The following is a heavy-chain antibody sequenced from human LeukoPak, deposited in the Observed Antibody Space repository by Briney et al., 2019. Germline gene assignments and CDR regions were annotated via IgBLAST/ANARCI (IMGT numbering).Heavy chain of an antibody. Sequence: SVKVSCKASGGTFSSYAISWVRQAPGQGLEWMGRIFPIFGIANYAQKFQGRVTITADKSTSTAYMELSSLRSEDTAVYYCARDGTRLDCSGGSCEYYFDYWGQGTLVTVSS. D-gene: IGHD2-15*01. CDR1: GGTFSSYA. V-gene: IGHV1-69*04. CDR3: ARDGTRLDCSGGSCEYYFDY. J-gene: IGHJ4*02. CDR2: IFPIFGIA.